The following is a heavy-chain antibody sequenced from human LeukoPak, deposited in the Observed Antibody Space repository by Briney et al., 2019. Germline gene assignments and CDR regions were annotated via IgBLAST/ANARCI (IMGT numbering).Heavy chain of an antibody. CDR1: GGSISSYY. D-gene: IGHD3-10*01. Sequence: SETLSLTCTVSGGSISSYYWSWIRQPPGKGLEWIGYIYYSGSTNYNPSLKSRVTISVDTSKNQFSLKLSSVTAADTAVYYCARTYYGSGSYYTMGWYFDLWGRGTLVTVSS. J-gene: IGHJ2*01. CDR3: ARTYYGSGSYYTMGWYFDL. CDR2: IYYSGST. V-gene: IGHV4-59*08.